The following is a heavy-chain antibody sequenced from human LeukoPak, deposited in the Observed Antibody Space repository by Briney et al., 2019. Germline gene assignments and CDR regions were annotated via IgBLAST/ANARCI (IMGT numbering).Heavy chain of an antibody. J-gene: IGHJ4*02. CDR2: IRGSGGST. CDR1: GFTFSSYA. CDR3: AKDYYDFWSGYFSPDY. V-gene: IGHV3-23*01. D-gene: IGHD3-3*01. Sequence: GGSLRLSCAASGFTFSSYAMSWVRQAPGKGLEWVSAIRGSGGSTYYADSVKGRFTISRDNSKNTLYLQMNSLRAEDTAVYYCAKDYYDFWSGYFSPDYWGQGTLVTVSS.